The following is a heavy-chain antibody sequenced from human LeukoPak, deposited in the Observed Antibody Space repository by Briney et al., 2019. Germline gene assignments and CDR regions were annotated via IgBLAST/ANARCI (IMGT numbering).Heavy chain of an antibody. CDR1: GYTFTSYG. V-gene: IGHV1-18*01. D-gene: IGHD3-9*01. CDR3: ARSADILTGYFYYYYYTDV. CDR2: ISAYNGNT. Sequence: GASVKVSCKASGYTFTSYGISCVRQAPGQGLEWMGWISAYNGNTNYAQKLQGRVTMTTDTSTSTAYMELRSLRSDDTAVYYCARSADILTGYFYYYYYTDVWGKGTTVTISS. J-gene: IGHJ6*03.